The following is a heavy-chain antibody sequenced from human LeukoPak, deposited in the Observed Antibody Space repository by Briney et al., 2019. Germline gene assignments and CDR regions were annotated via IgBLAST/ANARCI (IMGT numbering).Heavy chain of an antibody. D-gene: IGHD2-2*01. CDR2: IYYSGTT. J-gene: IGHJ5*02. V-gene: IGHV4-59*01. CDR3: ARVGGYCSRASCYVEWFDP. Sequence: SETLSLTCTVSGGSISRYYWSWIRQPPGKGLEWIGYIYYSGTTNYNPSLKSRVTISVDTSKNRFSLKMTSVTAADTAIYYCARVGGYCSRASCYVEWFDPWGQGTLVTVSS. CDR1: GGSISRYY.